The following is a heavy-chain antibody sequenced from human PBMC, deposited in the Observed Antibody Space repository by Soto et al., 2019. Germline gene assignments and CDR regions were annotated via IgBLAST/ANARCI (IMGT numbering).Heavy chain of an antibody. Sequence: QVQLVQSGAEVKKPGSSVKVSCKASGGTFSTYGITWVRQASGQGLEWMGGIIPISGTIKFAQKFQGRLTITPDESKSTVYMELSSLTSEDTAVYYCASRERVDAFDVWGQGAMVTVSS. D-gene: IGHD1-26*01. J-gene: IGHJ3*01. CDR2: IIPISGTI. V-gene: IGHV1-69*01. CDR3: ASRERVDAFDV. CDR1: GGTFSTYG.